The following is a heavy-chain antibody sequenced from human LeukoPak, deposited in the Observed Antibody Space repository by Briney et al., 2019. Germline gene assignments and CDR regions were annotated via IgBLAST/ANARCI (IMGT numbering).Heavy chain of an antibody. D-gene: IGHD3-16*02. Sequence: GGSLRLSCVASGLTFSGQWLNWVRQAPGQGLEWVANIKHDGREKYYVDSVKGRFTISRDDGQNSLSLHMNSVRAEDTAVYYCGYTNNFYHWGQGALVVVP. V-gene: IGHV3-7*01. CDR2: IKHDGREK. J-gene: IGHJ4*02. CDR1: GLTFSGQW. CDR3: GYTNNFYH.